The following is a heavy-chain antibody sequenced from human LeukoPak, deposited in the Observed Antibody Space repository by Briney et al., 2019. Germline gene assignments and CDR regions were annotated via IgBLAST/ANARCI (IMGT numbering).Heavy chain of an antibody. D-gene: IGHD3-22*01. J-gene: IGHJ4*02. V-gene: IGHV3-23*01. Sequence: AGGSLRLSCAASGFTFRSYGMTWVRQAPGKGLEWVSAISDSGGSTYYPDSVKGRFTISRDNAKNTLYLQMNSLRAEDTALYYCAGGFYDSSGHYYWFAFCGQGTLVTVSS. CDR1: GFTFRSYG. CDR2: ISDSGGST. CDR3: AGGFYDSSGHYYWFAF.